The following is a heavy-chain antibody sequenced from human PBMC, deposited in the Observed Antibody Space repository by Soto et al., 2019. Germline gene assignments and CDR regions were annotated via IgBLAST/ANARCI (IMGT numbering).Heavy chain of an antibody. CDR1: GDSIDNNNYY. CDR2: IYYSGNT. Sequence: PSETLSLTCTVSGDSIDNNNYYWGYIRQPPGKGLEWIGNIYYSGNTYYNPSLKSRVTISVDTSKNQFSLKLRSVTAADTAVYYCARRYGGNLDYWGQATLVTVSS. V-gene: IGHV4-39*01. D-gene: IGHD1-26*01. CDR3: ARRYGGNLDY. J-gene: IGHJ4*02.